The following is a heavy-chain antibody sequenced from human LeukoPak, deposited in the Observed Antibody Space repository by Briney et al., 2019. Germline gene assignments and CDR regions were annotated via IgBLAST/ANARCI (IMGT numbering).Heavy chain of an antibody. CDR2: INPNSGGT. J-gene: IGHJ4*02. CDR1: GYTFTGYY. CDR3: ASRWGIYGCSSTSCYGLADY. Sequence: ASVKVSCRASGYTFTGYYMHWVRQASGQGLEWMGWINPNSGGTNYAQKFQGRVTMTRDTSISTAYMELSRLRSDDTAVYYCASRWGIYGCSSTSCYGLADYWGQGTLVTVSS. D-gene: IGHD2-2*01. V-gene: IGHV1-2*02.